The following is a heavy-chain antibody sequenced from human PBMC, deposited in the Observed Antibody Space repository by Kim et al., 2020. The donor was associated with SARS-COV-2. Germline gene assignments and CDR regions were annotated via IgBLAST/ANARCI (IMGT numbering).Heavy chain of an antibody. D-gene: IGHD3-16*01. V-gene: IGHV3-74*01. Sequence: GGSLRLSCTASGFTFSAYWMHWVRQAPGKGLVWVSRITDTGNVQSYADSVKGRFTSSRDNAKNTLYQQMNSLRAEDTAVYYCARDWGVPDHDWHFDLWGRGTLVTVS. J-gene: IGHJ2*01. CDR2: ITDTGNVQ. CDR1: GFTFSAYW. CDR3: ARDWGVPDHDWHFDL.